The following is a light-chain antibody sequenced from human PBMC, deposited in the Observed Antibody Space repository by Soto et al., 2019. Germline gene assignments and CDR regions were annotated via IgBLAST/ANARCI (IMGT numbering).Light chain of an antibody. CDR2: AAS. V-gene: IGKV1-9*01. CDR1: QSISTY. Sequence: DIQMPQSPSSLSASVGDRTTITCRASQSISTYLNWYQQKPGKAPRVLIYAASTLQSGVPSRFSGSGSGTEFTLTISSLQPEDFATYYCQQLNSYPLTFGGGTKVDIK. CDR3: QQLNSYPLT. J-gene: IGKJ4*01.